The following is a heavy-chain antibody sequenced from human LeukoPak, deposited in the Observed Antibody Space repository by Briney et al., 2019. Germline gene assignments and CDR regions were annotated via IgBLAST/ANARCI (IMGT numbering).Heavy chain of an antibody. CDR1: GFTFDDYA. V-gene: IGHV3-9*01. CDR3: VKVTAAGFVDH. CDR2: ISWNSGSI. D-gene: IGHD6-13*01. J-gene: IGHJ4*02. Sequence: GGSLRLSCAASGFTFDDYAMHWVRQAPGKGLEWVSGISWNSGSIGYADSVKGRFTISRDNAKNSLYLQMNSLRAEDTALYYCVKVTAAGFVDHWGQGTLVTVSS.